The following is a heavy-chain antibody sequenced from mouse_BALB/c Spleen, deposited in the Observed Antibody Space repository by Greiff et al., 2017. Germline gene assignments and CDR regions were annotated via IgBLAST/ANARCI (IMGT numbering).Heavy chain of an antibody. CDR1: GYSITSGYY. J-gene: IGHJ4*01. V-gene: IGHV3-6*02. CDR3: AREGITTVVAVDY. Sequence: EVKLPESGPGLVKPSQSLSLTCSVTGYSITSGYYWNWIRQFPGNKLEWMGYISYDGSNNYNPSLKNRISITRDTSKNQFFLKLNSVTTEDTATYYCAREGITTVVAVDYWGQGTSVTVSS. D-gene: IGHD1-1*01. CDR2: ISYDGSN.